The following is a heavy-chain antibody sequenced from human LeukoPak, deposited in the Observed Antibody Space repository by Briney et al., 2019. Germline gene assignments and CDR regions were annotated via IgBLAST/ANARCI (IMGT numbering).Heavy chain of an antibody. CDR2: INHSGGT. D-gene: IGHD3-3*01. CDR3: ASGQYYDLWSGYYVD. V-gene: IGHV4-34*01. CDR1: GGSFSGHY. Sequence: TSDTLSLTRAVYGGSFSGHYWSWIRQPPGKGLEWIGEINHSGGTNYNPSLESRVSISVDTTKNHFSLKLLSVPAAETAVYYCASGQYYDLWSGYYVDWGQGTLVTVSA. J-gene: IGHJ4*02.